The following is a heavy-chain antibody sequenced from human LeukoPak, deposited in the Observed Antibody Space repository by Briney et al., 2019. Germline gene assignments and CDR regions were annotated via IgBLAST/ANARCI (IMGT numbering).Heavy chain of an antibody. V-gene: IGHV4-34*01. CDR1: GGSFSGYY. CDR2: INHSGST. Sequence: SETLSLTCAVYGGSFSGYYWSWIRQPPGKGLEWIGEINHSGSTNYNPSLKSRVTILVDTSKNQFSLKLSSVTAADTAVYYCARGNGGFMVRGVMKLDYWGQGTLVTVSS. J-gene: IGHJ4*02. CDR3: ARGNGGFMVRGVMKLDY. D-gene: IGHD3-10*01.